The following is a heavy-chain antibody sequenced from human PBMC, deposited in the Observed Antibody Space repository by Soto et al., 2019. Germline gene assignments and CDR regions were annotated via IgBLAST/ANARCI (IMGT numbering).Heavy chain of an antibody. CDR3: AKDLETVDIVAGHAGTDPDY. CDR2: ISYDGSNK. D-gene: IGHD5-12*01. Sequence: QVQLVESGGGVVQPGRSLRLSCAASGFTFSSYGMHWVRQAPGKGLEWVAVISYDGSNKYYADSVKGRFTISRDNSKNTLYLQMSSLRAEDTAVYYCAKDLETVDIVAGHAGTDPDYWVEGTLVTVSS. CDR1: GFTFSSYG. V-gene: IGHV3-30*18. J-gene: IGHJ4*02.